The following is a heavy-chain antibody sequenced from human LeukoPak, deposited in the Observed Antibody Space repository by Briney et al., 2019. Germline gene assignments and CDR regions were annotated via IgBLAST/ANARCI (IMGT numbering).Heavy chain of an antibody. J-gene: IGHJ4*02. D-gene: IGHD3-10*01. CDR2: IHPRSGDT. Sequence: ASVKVSCKASGYSFTAFYIHWVRQAPGQGLEWMGWIHPRSGDTRYAQKFQGRVTMARDTSISTVYMDLSSLGSDDTAVYYCARDGEYGTGSYYRGSFDYWGQGILVAVSS. CDR3: ARDGEYGTGSYYRGSFDY. V-gene: IGHV1-2*02. CDR1: GYSFTAFY.